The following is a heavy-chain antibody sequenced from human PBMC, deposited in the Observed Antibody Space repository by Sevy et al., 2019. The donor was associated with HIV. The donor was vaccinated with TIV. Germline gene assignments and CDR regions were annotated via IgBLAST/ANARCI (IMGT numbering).Heavy chain of an antibody. D-gene: IGHD3-22*01. J-gene: IGHJ4*02. V-gene: IGHV3-23*01. CDR3: AKDQDYYDSSGYYYAIDY. CDR1: GFTFSSYA. CDR2: ISGSGGST. Sequence: GGSLRLSCAASGFTFSSYAMIWVRQAPGKGLEWVSAISGSGGSTYYADSVKGRFTISRDNSKNRLYLQMNSLRAEDTAVYYCAKDQDYYDSSGYYYAIDYWGQGTLVTVSS.